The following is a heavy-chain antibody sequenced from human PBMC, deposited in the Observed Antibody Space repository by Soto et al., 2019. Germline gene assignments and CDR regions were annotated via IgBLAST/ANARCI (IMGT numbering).Heavy chain of an antibody. CDR1: GGSISSSSYY. Sequence: SETLSLTCAVSGGSISSSSYYWDWIRQPPGKGLEWIGTIYYSGTSNYNPSLRGRVTIVVDTSKNEFSLRLTSATAADTAVYYCTRHAIGVVVPAAIRNWGQGSLVTVSS. CDR2: IYYSGTS. J-gene: IGHJ1*01. V-gene: IGHV4-39*01. D-gene: IGHD2-15*01. CDR3: TRHAIGVVVPAAIRN.